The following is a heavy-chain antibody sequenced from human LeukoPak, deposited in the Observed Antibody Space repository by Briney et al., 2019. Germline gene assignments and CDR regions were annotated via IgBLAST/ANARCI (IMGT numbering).Heavy chain of an antibody. CDR3: ATGNYYAFGH. D-gene: IGHD3-10*01. J-gene: IGHJ4*02. V-gene: IGHV3-74*01. CDR1: GFAFNKYW. Sequence: GGSLRLSCAASGFAFNKYWMHWVRQTPGKGLVWVSRINGDRSTTSYADSVKGGFTISRDNAKNTLYLQTSSLRAEDTAVYYCATGNYYAFGHWGQGTLVTVSS. CDR2: INGDRSTT.